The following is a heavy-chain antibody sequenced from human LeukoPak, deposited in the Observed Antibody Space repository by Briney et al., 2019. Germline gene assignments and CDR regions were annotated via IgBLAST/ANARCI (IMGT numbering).Heavy chain of an antibody. Sequence: ASVKVSCKASGYTFTSYDINWVRQATGQGLEWMGWMNPNSGNTGYAQKFQGRVTITRNTSISTAYMELSSLRSEDTAVYYCARDRRPWVPAAHNAFDIWGQGTMVTVSS. V-gene: IGHV1-8*03. CDR1: GYTFTSYD. J-gene: IGHJ3*02. D-gene: IGHD2-2*01. CDR2: MNPNSGNT. CDR3: ARDRRPWVPAAHNAFDI.